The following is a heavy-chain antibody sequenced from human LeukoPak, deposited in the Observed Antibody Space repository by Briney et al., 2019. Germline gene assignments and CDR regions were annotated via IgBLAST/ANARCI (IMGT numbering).Heavy chain of an antibody. J-gene: IGHJ4*02. Sequence: GASVKVSGKVSGYTLTELSMHWVRQAPGKGLEWMGGFDPEDGETIYAQKFQGRVTMTEDTSTDTAYMELSSLRSEDTAVYYCATFGDSSGWSSRRYYFDYWGQGTLVTVSS. V-gene: IGHV1-24*01. D-gene: IGHD6-19*01. CDR2: FDPEDGET. CDR3: ATFGDSSGWSSRRYYFDY. CDR1: GYTLTELS.